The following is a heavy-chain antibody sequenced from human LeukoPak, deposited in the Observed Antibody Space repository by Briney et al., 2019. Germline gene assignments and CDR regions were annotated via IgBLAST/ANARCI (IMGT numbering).Heavy chain of an antibody. D-gene: IGHD6-19*01. CDR1: GFTFSSYA. Sequence: GGSLRLSCAASGFTFSSYAMHWVRQAPGKGLEWVAVISYDGSNKYYADSVKGRFTISRDNSKNTLYLQMNSLRAEDTAVYYCARDEKGGSIAVAGTLVYYYYGMDVWGQGTTVTVSS. CDR3: ARDEKGGSIAVAGTLVYYYYGMDV. V-gene: IGHV3-30-3*01. CDR2: ISYDGSNK. J-gene: IGHJ6*02.